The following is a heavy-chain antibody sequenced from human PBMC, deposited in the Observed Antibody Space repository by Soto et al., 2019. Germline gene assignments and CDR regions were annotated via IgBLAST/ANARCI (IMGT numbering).Heavy chain of an antibody. V-gene: IGHV3-72*01. CDR2: VRNRANSYST. Sequence: EVQLVESGGGLVQPGGSLRLSSAASGFTFSDHYMDWVRQAPGKGLEWVGRVRNRANSYSTQYAASVKGRVTISRDDSKKSLYLQMNSLKTEDTAMYYCARASSNYYFDYWGQGTLVTVSS. J-gene: IGHJ4*02. D-gene: IGHD2-8*01. CDR3: ARASSNYYFDY. CDR1: GFTFSDHY.